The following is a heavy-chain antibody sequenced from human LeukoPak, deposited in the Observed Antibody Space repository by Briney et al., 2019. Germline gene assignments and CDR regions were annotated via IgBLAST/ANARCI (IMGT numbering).Heavy chain of an antibody. Sequence: GGSLRLSCVASGYTFSMYWMTWFRQAPGKGLEWVANIKQDGSQKNYVDSVKGRFSISRDNAKKSLYLQMNSLRDEDTAVYYCAREGTYDIWGPGTRVTVSS. J-gene: IGHJ3*02. CDR3: AREGTYDI. CDR1: GYTFSMYW. CDR2: IKQDGSQK. V-gene: IGHV3-7*01.